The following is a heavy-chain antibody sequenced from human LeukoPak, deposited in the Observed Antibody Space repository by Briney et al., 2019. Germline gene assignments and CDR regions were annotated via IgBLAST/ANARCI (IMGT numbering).Heavy chain of an antibody. Sequence: PGGSLRLPCAASGFTFSSYAMHWVRQAPGKGLEYVSAISSNGGSTYYANSVKGRFTISRDNSKNTLYLQMGSLRAEDMAVYYCARARHGDYVSWFDPWGQGTLVTVSS. V-gene: IGHV3-64*01. CDR1: GFTFSSYA. CDR3: ARARHGDYVSWFDP. CDR2: ISSNGGST. J-gene: IGHJ5*02. D-gene: IGHD4-17*01.